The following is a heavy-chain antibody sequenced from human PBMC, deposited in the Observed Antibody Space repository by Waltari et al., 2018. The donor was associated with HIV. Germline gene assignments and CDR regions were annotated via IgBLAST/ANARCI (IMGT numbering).Heavy chain of an antibody. J-gene: IGHJ4*02. Sequence: EVQLVESGGNLVQPGGSLRLSCAASGFTFNSYWMHWVRQAPGTGLVWVSRSNSDATSTAYADSVKGRFTISRDNAKNTLYLQMNSLRAEDTAVYYCARGFRVGCSDATCYSHYWGQGTLVTVSS. V-gene: IGHV3-74*01. CDR1: GFTFNSYW. D-gene: IGHD2-15*01. CDR2: SNSDATST. CDR3: ARGFRVGCSDATCYSHY.